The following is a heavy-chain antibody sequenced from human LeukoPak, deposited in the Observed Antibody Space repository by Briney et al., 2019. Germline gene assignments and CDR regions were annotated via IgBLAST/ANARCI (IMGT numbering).Heavy chain of an antibody. CDR1: RFTFSTNA. CDR3: AKDPSWNLGVMDV. V-gene: IGHV3-23*01. CDR2: VTDSGGIT. J-gene: IGHJ6*02. D-gene: IGHD3-16*01. Sequence: GGSLSLSCAASRFTFSTNAMSRVRQAPGQGLEWISLVTDSGGITHYADSVKGRFTISRDNSKNTMYLQMNSLRAEDTAIYYCAKDPSWNLGVMDVWGQGTTVTVSS.